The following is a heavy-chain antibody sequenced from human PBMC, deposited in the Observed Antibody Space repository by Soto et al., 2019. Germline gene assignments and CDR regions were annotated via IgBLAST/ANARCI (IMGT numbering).Heavy chain of an antibody. D-gene: IGHD3-3*01. CDR3: ARGARGTTFGVVIKREYYFDY. Sequence: SETLSLTCAVYGGSFSGSYWSWIRQPPGKGLEWIGEINHSGSTNYNPSLKSRVTISVDTSKNQFSLKLSSVTAADTAVYYCARGARGTTFGVVIKREYYFDYRGQGTLVPVSS. CDR1: GGSFSGSY. V-gene: IGHV4-34*01. J-gene: IGHJ4*02. CDR2: INHSGST.